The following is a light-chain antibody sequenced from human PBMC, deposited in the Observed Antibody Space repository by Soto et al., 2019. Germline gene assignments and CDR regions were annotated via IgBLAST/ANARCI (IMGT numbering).Light chain of an antibody. J-gene: IGKJ3*01. CDR2: DAS. CDR1: QSVASH. Sequence: IVVTHSPAALSVSKEESAALSCRASQSVASHLAWYQQKPGQPPRLLIYDASNRATGVPARFSGGGSGTDFTLTISSLQPEDFAVYYCQQYNISPRAFGPGTKVDI. V-gene: IGKV3-11*01. CDR3: QQYNISPRA.